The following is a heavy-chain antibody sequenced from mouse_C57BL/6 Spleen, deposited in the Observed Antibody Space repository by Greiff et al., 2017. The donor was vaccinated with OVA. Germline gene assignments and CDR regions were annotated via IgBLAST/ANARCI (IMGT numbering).Heavy chain of an antibody. CDR1: GFTFSDYG. J-gene: IGHJ1*03. V-gene: IGHV5-17*01. CDR2: ISSGSSTI. Sequence: EVKLVESGGGLVKPGGSLKLSCAASGFTFSDYGMHWVRQAPEKGLEWVAYISSGSSTIYYADTVKGRFTISRDNAKNTLFLQMTSLRSEDTAMYYCARPTAYGYWYFDVWGTGTTVTVSS. D-gene: IGHD1-1*02. CDR3: ARPTAYGYWYFDV.